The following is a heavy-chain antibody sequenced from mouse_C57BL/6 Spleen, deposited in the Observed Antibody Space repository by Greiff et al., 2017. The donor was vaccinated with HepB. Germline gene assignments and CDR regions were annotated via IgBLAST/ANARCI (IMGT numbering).Heavy chain of an antibody. CDR1: GFTFSDYG. Sequence: EVHLVESGGGLVKPGGSLKLSCAASGFTFSDYGMHWVRQAPEKGLEWVAYISSGSSTIYYADTVKGRFTISRDNAKNTLFLQMTSLRSEDTAMYYCARPRYYGSRYYYYAMDYWGQGTSVTVSS. CDR2: ISSGSSTI. J-gene: IGHJ4*01. V-gene: IGHV5-17*01. CDR3: ARPRYYGSRYYYYAMDY. D-gene: IGHD1-1*01.